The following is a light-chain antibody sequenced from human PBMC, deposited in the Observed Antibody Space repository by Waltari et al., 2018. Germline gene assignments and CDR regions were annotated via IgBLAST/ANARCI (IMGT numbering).Light chain of an antibody. CDR1: QNISSY. J-gene: IGKJ1*01. Sequence: ETVLTQSPATLSLSPGDRATFSCRASQNISSYLAWYQQKPGQALRFLIFDAFNRPTGIPARFSGSRSGTDFNLTISSLESEDFAIYYCQQRRNWPWTFGQGTRVEIK. CDR2: DAF. V-gene: IGKV3-11*01. CDR3: QQRRNWPWT.